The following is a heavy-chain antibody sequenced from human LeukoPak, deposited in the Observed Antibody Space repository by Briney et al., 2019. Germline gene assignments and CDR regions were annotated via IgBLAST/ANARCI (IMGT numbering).Heavy chain of an antibody. CDR1: GFTFDDYA. D-gene: IGHD5-12*01. CDR2: ITWNSGDI. J-gene: IGHJ4*02. Sequence: GGSLRLSCAASGFTFDDYAMHWVRQVPGKGLEWVSGITWNSGDIGFADSVKGRFTISRDNAKNSLFLQMNSLRPEDTAMYYCAKDMADIVLAPFDYWGQGTLVTVSS. V-gene: IGHV3-9*01. CDR3: AKDMADIVLAPFDY.